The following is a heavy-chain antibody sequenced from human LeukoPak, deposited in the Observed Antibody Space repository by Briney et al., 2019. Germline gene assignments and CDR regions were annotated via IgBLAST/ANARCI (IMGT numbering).Heavy chain of an antibody. CDR1: GGSFSGYY. V-gene: IGHV4-34*01. CDR2: INHSGST. CDR3: ARRLIPLGYGYGYRSYFDY. D-gene: IGHD5-18*01. Sequence: PSETLSLTCAVYGGSFSGYYWSWIRQPPGKGLEWIGEINHSGSTNYNPSLKSRVTISADTSKNQFSLKLSSVTAADTAVYYCARRLIPLGYGYGYRSYFDYWGQGTLVTVSS. J-gene: IGHJ4*02.